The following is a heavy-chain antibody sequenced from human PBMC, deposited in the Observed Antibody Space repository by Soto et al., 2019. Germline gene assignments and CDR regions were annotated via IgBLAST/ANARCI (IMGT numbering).Heavy chain of an antibody. V-gene: IGHV1-3*01. D-gene: IGHD3-10*01. CDR2: INGGNGNT. Sequence: VASVKVSGKASGYTFTSYAMHWVRQAPGQRLECRGWINGGNGNTKXXXKFQVRVXXTRDTAASTGXVELSXGGCEETAVYYCARDRKVRGDDYWGQGTLVTVS. J-gene: IGHJ4*02. CDR3: ARDRKVRGDDY. CDR1: GYTFTSYA.